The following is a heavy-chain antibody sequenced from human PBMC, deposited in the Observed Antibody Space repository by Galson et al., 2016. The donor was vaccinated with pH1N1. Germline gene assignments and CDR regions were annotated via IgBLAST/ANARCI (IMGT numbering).Heavy chain of an antibody. CDR2: FAPEEGET. CDR1: GYTLTEVS. V-gene: IGHV1-24*01. Sequence: SVKVSCKVFGYTLTEVSMHWVRQAPGKGLEWMGGFAPEEGETIYAQKFQNRVIMTEDKSTDTAYLALNSLRSEDTALYYCAKVTGYLYGYVDYWGQGTLVTVSS. D-gene: IGHD5-18*01. J-gene: IGHJ4*02. CDR3: AKVTGYLYGYVDY.